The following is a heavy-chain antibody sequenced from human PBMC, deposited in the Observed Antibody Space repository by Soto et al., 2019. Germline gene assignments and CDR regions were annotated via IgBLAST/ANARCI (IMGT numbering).Heavy chain of an antibody. Sequence: SETLSLTCTVSGGSISSGGYYWSWIRQHPGKGLEWIGYIYYSGSTYYNPSLKSRVTISVDTSKNPFSLKLSSVTAADTAVYYCARDGRLRDGMDAWGQGTTVTVS. V-gene: IGHV4-31*03. CDR3: ARDGRLRDGMDA. D-gene: IGHD5-18*01. CDR2: IYYSGST. CDR1: GGSISSGGYY. J-gene: IGHJ6*02.